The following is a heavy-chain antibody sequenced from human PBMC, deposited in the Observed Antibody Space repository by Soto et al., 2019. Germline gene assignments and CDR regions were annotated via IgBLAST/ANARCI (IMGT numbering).Heavy chain of an antibody. CDR3: ARGLTYSSGWYWSSYYGMDV. D-gene: IGHD6-19*01. CDR2: ISAYNGNT. CDR1: GYTFTSYG. V-gene: IGHV1-18*01. Sequence: ASVKVSCKASGYTFTSYGISWVRQAPGQGLEWMGWISAYNGNTNYAQKLQGRVTMTTDTSTSTAYMELRSLRSDDTAVYYCARGLTYSSGWYWSSYYGMDVWGQGTTVTVSS. J-gene: IGHJ6*02.